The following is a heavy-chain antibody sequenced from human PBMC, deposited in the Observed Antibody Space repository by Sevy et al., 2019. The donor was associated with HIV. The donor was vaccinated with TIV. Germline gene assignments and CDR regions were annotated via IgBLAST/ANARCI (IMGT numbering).Heavy chain of an antibody. V-gene: IGHV4-38-2*01. D-gene: IGHD2-2*02. CDR1: GYSISSGYY. Sequence: SETLSLTCAVSGYSISSGYYWGWIRQPPGKGLEWIGSIYHSGSTYYNPSLKSRVTISVDTSKNQFSLKLSSVTAADTAGYYCARALYCSSTSCYRGAYNWFDPWGQGTLVTVSS. CDR2: IYHSGST. CDR3: ARALYCSSTSCYRGAYNWFDP. J-gene: IGHJ5*02.